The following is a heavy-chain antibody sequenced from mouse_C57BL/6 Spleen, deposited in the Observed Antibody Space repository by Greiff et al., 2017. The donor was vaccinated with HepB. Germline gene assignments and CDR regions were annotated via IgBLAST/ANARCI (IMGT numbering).Heavy chain of an antibody. J-gene: IGHJ4*01. CDR1: GFNIKDDY. CDR2: IDPENGDT. D-gene: IGHD1-1*01. Sequence: EVQLQQSGAELVRPGASVKLSCTASGFNIKDDYMHWVKQRPEQGLEWIGWIDPENGDTEYASKFQGKATITADTSYKTAYLQLSSLTSEDTAVYYCTTRYYGSSFYAMDYWGQGTSVTVSS. V-gene: IGHV14-4*01. CDR3: TTRYYGSSFYAMDY.